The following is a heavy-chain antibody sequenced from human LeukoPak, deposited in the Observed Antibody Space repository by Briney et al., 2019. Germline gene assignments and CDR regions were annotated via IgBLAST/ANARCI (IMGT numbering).Heavy chain of an antibody. V-gene: IGHV3-23*01. CDR1: GFTFSSYA. CDR3: ANKEGMTIDY. Sequence: HPGGSLRLSCAASGFTFSSYAMSWVRQAPGKGLEWVSAISGSGGSTYYADSVKGRFTISRDNSKNTLYLQMNSLRPEDTAVYYCANKEGMTIDYWGQGTLVTVSS. CDR2: ISGSGGST. J-gene: IGHJ4*02. D-gene: IGHD3-10*01.